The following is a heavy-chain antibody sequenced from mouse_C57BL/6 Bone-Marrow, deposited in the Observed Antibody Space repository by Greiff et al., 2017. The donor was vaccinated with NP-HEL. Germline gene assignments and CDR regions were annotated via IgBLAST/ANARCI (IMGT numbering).Heavy chain of an antibody. CDR1: GYTFTSYD. V-gene: IGHV1-85*01. CDR3: AREEGTGTRLYYFDY. J-gene: IGHJ2*01. D-gene: IGHD4-1*01. CDR2: IYPRDGST. Sequence: QVQLQQSGPELVKPGASVKLSCKASGYTFTSYDINWVKQRPGQGLAWIGWIYPRDGSTKYNEKFKGKATLTVDTSSSTAYMELHSLTSEDSAVYFCAREEGTGTRLYYFDYWGQGTTLRVSS.